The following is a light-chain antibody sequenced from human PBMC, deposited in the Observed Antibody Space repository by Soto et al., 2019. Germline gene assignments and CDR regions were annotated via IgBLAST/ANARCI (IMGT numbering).Light chain of an antibody. CDR2: DAS. V-gene: IGKV3-15*01. Sequence: EIVLTQSPGTLSLSPGERATLSCRASQSVSNNYLAWYQQKPGQAPRLLIYDASTRATGIPDRFSGGGSGTEFPLTISSLQSEDFVVYYCQQYNSWPPITFGQGTRLENK. CDR3: QQYNSWPPIT. J-gene: IGKJ5*01. CDR1: QSVSNN.